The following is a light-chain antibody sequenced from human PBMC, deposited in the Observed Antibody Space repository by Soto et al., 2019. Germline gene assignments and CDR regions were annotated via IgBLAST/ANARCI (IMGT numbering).Light chain of an antibody. V-gene: IGLV2-14*01. CDR3: SSYTTTSTLWV. Sequence: QSALTQPASVSGSPGQSITISCTGTSSDVGAYNYVSWYQQHPGKAPQHIISEVSDRPSGVSNRFSGSKSGNTASLTISGLQAEDEADYFCSSYTTTSTLWVFGGGTQLTVL. CDR1: SSDVGAYNY. CDR2: EVS. J-gene: IGLJ3*02.